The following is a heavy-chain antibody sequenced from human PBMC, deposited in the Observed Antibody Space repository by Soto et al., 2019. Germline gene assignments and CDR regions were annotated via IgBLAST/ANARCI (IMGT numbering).Heavy chain of an antibody. CDR3: ARDVVTAVAGSVNWFDP. CDR2: IWYDGTKT. J-gene: IGHJ5*02. D-gene: IGHD6-19*01. CDR1: GFRLRTCG. V-gene: IGHV3-33*01. Sequence: GGSLRLSCAASGFRLRTCGMKLHRRGPGKGLEWVAFIWYDGTKTFYTNSVKGRSTISKANSNNILYLQMSGLRAEDTAVYDCARDVVTAVAGSVNWFDPWGQGTLVTVSS.